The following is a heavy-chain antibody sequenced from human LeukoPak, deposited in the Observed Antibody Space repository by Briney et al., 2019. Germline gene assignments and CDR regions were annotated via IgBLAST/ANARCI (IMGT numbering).Heavy chain of an antibody. D-gene: IGHD3-16*01. CDR3: ARDWAKGAFDI. CDR1: GGSFSGYY. Sequence: SETLSLTCAVYGGSFSGYYWSWIRQPPGKGLEWIGEINHSGSTNYNPSLKSRVTISVDTSKNQFSPKLSSVTAADTAVYYCARDWAKGAFDIWGQGTMVTVSS. J-gene: IGHJ3*02. V-gene: IGHV4-34*01. CDR2: INHSGST.